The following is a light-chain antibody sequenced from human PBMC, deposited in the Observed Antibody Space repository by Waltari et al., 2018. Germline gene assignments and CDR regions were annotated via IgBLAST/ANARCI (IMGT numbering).Light chain of an antibody. CDR3: SSYAHNNHFV. J-gene: IGLJ1*01. CDR1: NSDVGAYNY. V-gene: IGLV2-8*01. CDR2: EVT. Sequence: QPVLTQPPSATGSPGQSVTISSTGTNSDVGAYNYVPWYQQHPGKVPQLLIYEVTKRPSGVPDRFSGSKSGNTASLTVSGLQADDEADYYCSSYAHNNHFVFGTGTKVTVL.